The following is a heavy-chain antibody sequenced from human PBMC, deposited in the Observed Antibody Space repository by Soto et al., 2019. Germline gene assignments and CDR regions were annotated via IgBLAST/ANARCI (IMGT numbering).Heavy chain of an antibody. Sequence: PGGSLRLSCAASGFTFSSYDLHWVRQATGKGLEWVSAIGTAGDTYYPGSVKGRFTISRENAKNSLYLQMNSLRAGDTAVYYCARGYCSSTSCYYDYWGQGTLVTVSS. CDR2: IGTAGDT. CDR3: ARGYCSSTSCYYDY. V-gene: IGHV3-13*01. CDR1: GFTFSSYD. D-gene: IGHD2-2*01. J-gene: IGHJ4*02.